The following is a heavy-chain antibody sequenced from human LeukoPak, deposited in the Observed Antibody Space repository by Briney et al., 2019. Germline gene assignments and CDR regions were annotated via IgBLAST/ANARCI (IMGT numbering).Heavy chain of an antibody. CDR2: MSANSDAT. V-gene: IGHV1-2*02. D-gene: IGHD2-2*01. J-gene: IGHJ6*02. CDR1: GYTFTVTGYY. Sequence: ASVKVSCKASGYTFTVTGYYIHWVRQAPGQGLEWMGWMSANSDATNYAQKFQGRVTMTRDTSISTAYMDLSRLRSDDTAVYYCARVVQGAIGSPYYGMDVWGQGTTVTVSS. CDR3: ARVVQGAIGSPYYGMDV.